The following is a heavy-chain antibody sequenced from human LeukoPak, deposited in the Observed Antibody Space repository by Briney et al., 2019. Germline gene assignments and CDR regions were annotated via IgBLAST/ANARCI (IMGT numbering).Heavy chain of an antibody. J-gene: IGHJ4*02. V-gene: IGHV3-48*03. CDR3: ASLSKSPSWNPRGDY. CDR1: GITFSSYE. CDR2: ISSSGSTI. D-gene: IGHD1-1*01. Sequence: GGSLRLSCAASGITFSSYEMNWVRQAPGTGLEWVAYISSSGSTIYYADSVRGRFTISRDNAKNSLYLQMNSLRAGDTAVYYCASLSKSPSWNPRGDYWGQGTLVTVSS.